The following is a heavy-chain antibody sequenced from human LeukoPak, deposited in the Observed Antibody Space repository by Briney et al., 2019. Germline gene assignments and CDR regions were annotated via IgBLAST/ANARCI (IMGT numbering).Heavy chain of an antibody. Sequence: GGSLRLSCAASGFTFSSYSMNWVRQAPGKGLEWVSSISSSSSYIYYADSVKGRFTISRDNAKNSLYLQMNSLGAEDTAVYYCARELGYSNGWLDYWGQGTLVTVSS. CDR3: ARELGYSNGWLDY. D-gene: IGHD6-19*01. CDR1: GFTFSSYS. CDR2: ISSSSSYI. J-gene: IGHJ4*02. V-gene: IGHV3-21*01.